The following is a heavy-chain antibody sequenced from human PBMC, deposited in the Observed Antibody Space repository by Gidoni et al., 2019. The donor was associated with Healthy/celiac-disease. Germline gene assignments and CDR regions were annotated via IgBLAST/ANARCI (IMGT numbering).Heavy chain of an antibody. V-gene: IGHV3-23*01. Sequence: EVQLLESGGGLVQPGGSLRLSCAASEFTFSSDAMSWVRQAPGKGLGWVSAISGSGGSTYYADSVKGRFTISRDNSKNTLYLQMNSLRAEDTAVYYCAKMVGTLSRYGYFDYWGQGTLVTVSS. CDR1: EFTFSSDA. J-gene: IGHJ4*02. CDR2: ISGSGGST. D-gene: IGHD2-15*01. CDR3: AKMVGTLSRYGYFDY.